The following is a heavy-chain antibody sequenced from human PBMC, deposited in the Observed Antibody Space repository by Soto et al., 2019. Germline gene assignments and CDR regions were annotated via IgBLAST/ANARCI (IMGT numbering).Heavy chain of an antibody. CDR2: ISSTTNYT. CDR1: WFTFTRYS. V-gene: IGHV3-21*06. J-gene: IGHJ4*02. CDR3: ARESEDLTSNFDY. Sequence: PGGSLRLSCAASWFTFTRYSMNWVRQAPGKGLEWVSSISSTTNYTYYGDSMKGRFTISRDNAKNSLYLEMNSLRAEDTAVYYCARESEDLTSNFDYWGQGTLVTVSS.